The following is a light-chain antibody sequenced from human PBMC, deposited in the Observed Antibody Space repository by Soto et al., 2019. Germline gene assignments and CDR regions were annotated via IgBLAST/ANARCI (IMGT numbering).Light chain of an antibody. CDR1: SSYVGSYNL. CDR2: EGT. Sequence: QSALTQPASVSGSPGQSITISCTGTSSYVGSYNLVSWYQQHPGKAPKLMIYEGTKRPSGVSARFSGSKSGNTASLTISGLQAEDESEYYGCSYAGSSTYVFGTGTTLTVL. CDR3: CSYAGSSTYV. J-gene: IGLJ1*01. V-gene: IGLV2-23*01.